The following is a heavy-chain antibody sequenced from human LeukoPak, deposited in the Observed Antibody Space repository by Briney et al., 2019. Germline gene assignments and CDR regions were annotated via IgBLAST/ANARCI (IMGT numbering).Heavy chain of an antibody. V-gene: IGHV1-18*01. J-gene: IGHJ4*02. CDR1: GYTFTSYG. CDR3: ARADYYDSSGYYLRPYYFDY. CDR2: ISAYNGNT. D-gene: IGHD3-22*01. Sequence: ASVKVSCKASGYTFTSYGISWVRQAPGQGLEWMGWISAYNGNTNYAQKLQGRVTMTTDTSTSTAYMELRNLGSDDTAVYYCARADYYDSSGYYLRPYYFDYWGQGTLVTVSS.